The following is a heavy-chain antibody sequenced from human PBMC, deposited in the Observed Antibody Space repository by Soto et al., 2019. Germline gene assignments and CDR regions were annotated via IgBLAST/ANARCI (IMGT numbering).Heavy chain of an antibody. CDR3: ARDLDDFWSGYRDAFAI. CDR1: GYTFTSYG. V-gene: IGHV1-18*01. J-gene: IGHJ3*02. Sequence: GASVKVSCKASGYTFTSYGISWVRQAPGQGLEWMGWISAYNGNTNYAQKLQGRVTMTTDTSTSTAYMELRSLRSDDTAVYYCARDLDDFWSGYRDAFAIWGQGSLVTVSS. CDR2: ISAYNGNT. D-gene: IGHD3-3*01.